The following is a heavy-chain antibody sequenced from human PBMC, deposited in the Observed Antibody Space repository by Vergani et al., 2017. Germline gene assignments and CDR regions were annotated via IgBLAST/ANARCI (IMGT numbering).Heavy chain of an antibody. CDR1: GFTFSDFS. CDR2: IGSSGPYI. D-gene: IGHD6-6*01. J-gene: IGHJ3*01. CDR3: AREYSSSSGRAFDV. Sequence: EVQLLESGGDLVQPGGSLRLSCAASGFTFSDFSMSWVRQAPGKGLEWVAFIGSSGPYINYADSVKGRFIISRDNTKDSLFLQMSSLRADDTAVYYCAREYSSSSGRAFDVWGQGTKVIVSS. V-gene: IGHV3-21*01.